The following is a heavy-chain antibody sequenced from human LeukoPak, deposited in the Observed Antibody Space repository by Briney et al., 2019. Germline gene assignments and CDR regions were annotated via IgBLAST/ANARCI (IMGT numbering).Heavy chain of an antibody. J-gene: IGHJ3*02. Sequence: ASVKVSCKASGYTLTGYYMHWVRQAPGQGLEWMGRINPNSGGTNYAQKFQGRVTVTRDTSINTAYMELSRLRSDDTAVYYCAREGVLDRPYWGAFDIWGQGTMVTVSS. D-gene: IGHD3/OR15-3a*01. CDR2: INPNSGGT. V-gene: IGHV1-2*02. CDR1: GYTLTGYY. CDR3: AREGVLDRPYWGAFDI.